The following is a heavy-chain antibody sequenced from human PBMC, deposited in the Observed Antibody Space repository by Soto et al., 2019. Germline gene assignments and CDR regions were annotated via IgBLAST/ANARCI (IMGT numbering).Heavy chain of an antibody. V-gene: IGHV1-69*13. CDR3: AGPHQDYYDSSGYYWGAFDY. Sequence: GASVKVSCKASGGTFSSYAISWVRQAPGQGLEWMGGIIPIFGTANYAQKFQGRVTITADESTSTAYMELSSLRSEDTAVYYCAGPHQDYYDSSGYYWGAFDYWGQGTLVTVSS. CDR2: IIPIFGTA. CDR1: GGTFSSYA. J-gene: IGHJ4*02. D-gene: IGHD3-22*01.